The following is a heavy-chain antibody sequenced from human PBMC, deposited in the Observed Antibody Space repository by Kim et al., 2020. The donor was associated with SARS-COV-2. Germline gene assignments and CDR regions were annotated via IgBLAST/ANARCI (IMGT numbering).Heavy chain of an antibody. CDR2: ISAYNGNT. CDR3: AREGFGYSSGSERDY. CDR1: GYTFTSYG. J-gene: IGHJ4*02. V-gene: IGHV1-18*01. Sequence: ASVKVSCKASGYTFTSYGISWVRQAPGQGLEWMGWISAYNGNTNYAQKLQGRVTMTTDTSTSTAYMELRSLRSDDTAVYYCAREGFGYSSGSERDYWGQGTLVTVSS. D-gene: IGHD3-22*01.